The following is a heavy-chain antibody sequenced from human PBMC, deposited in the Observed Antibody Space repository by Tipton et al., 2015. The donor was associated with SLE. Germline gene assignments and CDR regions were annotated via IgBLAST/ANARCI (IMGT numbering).Heavy chain of an antibody. CDR3: ARYFYDSSGVCLFDF. J-gene: IGHJ4*02. D-gene: IGHD3-22*01. CDR2: INYGGST. CDR1: GGSIRSDDYY. V-gene: IGHV4-31*03. Sequence: TLSLTCTVSGGSIRSDDYYWTWIRQHPGKGLEWIGHINYGGSTYYKPSLKSRLTISVDTSKNQFSLKLSSVTSADTAVYYCARYFYDSSGVCLFDFWGQGTLVTVSS.